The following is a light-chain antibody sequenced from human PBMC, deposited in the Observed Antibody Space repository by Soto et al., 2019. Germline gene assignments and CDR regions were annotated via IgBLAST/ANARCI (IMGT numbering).Light chain of an antibody. J-gene: IGLJ2*01. Sequence: QSVLTQPPSVSAAPGQTVTISCSGSSSNIGGNYVSWYQVVPRTAPKLLIYDTHKRHSGVPDRFSGSKSGTSATLGIADLHTGDEAHYYCGTWDINLDTVVFGGGTKLTVL. CDR3: GTWDINLDTVV. CDR1: SSNIGGNY. CDR2: DTH. V-gene: IGLV1-51*01.